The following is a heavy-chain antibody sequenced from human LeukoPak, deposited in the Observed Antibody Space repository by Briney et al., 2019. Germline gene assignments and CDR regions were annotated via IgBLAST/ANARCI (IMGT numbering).Heavy chain of an antibody. CDR3: ARHYGYSYGPDY. J-gene: IGHJ4*02. CDR1: GGSISTYY. D-gene: IGHD5-18*01. V-gene: IGHV4-59*08. CDR2: VYYSGST. Sequence: PSETLSLTCTVSGGSISTYYWSWIRQPPGKGLEWIGYVYYSGSTSYNPSLKSRVIISVDTCKNEFSLNVSSVTAADTAVYYCARHYGYSYGPDYWGQGTLVTVSS.